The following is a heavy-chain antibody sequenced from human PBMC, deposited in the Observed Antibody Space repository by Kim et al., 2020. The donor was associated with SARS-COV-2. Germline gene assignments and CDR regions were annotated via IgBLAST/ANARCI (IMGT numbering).Heavy chain of an antibody. CDR3: AREMGYAHPPDY. D-gene: IGHD2-8*01. CDR1: DDTFGDYY. CDR2: ISGSSTYT. Sequence: GGSLRLSCVGSDDTFGDYYMTWIRQAPGKGLEWVSYISGSSTYTSYADSVKGRFTISRDNAKNSMYLQMNNLTTEDTAVYYCAREMGYAHPPDYWGQGTRVNVSS. V-gene: IGHV3-11*06. J-gene: IGHJ4*02.